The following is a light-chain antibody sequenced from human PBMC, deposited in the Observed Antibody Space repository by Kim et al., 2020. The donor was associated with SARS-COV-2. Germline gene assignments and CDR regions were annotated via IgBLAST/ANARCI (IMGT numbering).Light chain of an antibody. J-gene: IGKJ1*01. CDR1: QIVSVTY. V-gene: IGKV3-20*01. CDR3: QHYGTALWT. Sequence: PGESATLSSSASQIVSVTYLAWYHQKFGQAPRLLIYGASTRATGIPDRFSGGGSGTDFTLTINGLEPEDFAVYYCQHYGTALWTFGQGTKVDI. CDR2: GAS.